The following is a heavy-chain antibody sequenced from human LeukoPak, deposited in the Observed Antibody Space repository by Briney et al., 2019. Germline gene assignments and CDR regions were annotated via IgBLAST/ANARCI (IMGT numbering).Heavy chain of an antibody. CDR1: EFTFSNFA. CDR2: VNGGGGRT. D-gene: IGHD6-6*01. J-gene: IGHJ4*02. Sequence: GGSLRLSCAASEFTFSNFAMSWVRQAPGKGLEWVSTVNGGGGRTYYADSVKGRFTISRDNGKNSLYLQMNSLRAEDTAVYYCARGGAGRPCDYWGQGTLVTVSS. CDR3: ARGGAGRPCDY. V-gene: IGHV3-23*01.